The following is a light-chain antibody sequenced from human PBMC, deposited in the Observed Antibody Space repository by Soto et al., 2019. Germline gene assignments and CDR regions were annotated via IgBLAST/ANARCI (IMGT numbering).Light chain of an antibody. CDR3: QQYGTAPWT. V-gene: IGKV3-20*01. J-gene: IGKJ1*01. CDR1: QSVSNNY. CDR2: AAS. Sequence: EIVLTQSPGTLSLSPGERATVSCRASQSVSNNYLAWYQQKPGQAPRLLIYAASNRDRGIPDRFGGSGSGADFTLTVSRLETEDYAVYYRQQYGTAPWTLGQGTQV.